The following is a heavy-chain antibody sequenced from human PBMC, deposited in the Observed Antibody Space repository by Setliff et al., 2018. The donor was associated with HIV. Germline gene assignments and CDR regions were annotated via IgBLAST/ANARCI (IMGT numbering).Heavy chain of an antibody. CDR1: GDFFSSDY. V-gene: IGHV3-7*03. D-gene: IGHD6-6*01. CDR2: IKQDGSEK. J-gene: IGHJ4*02. Sequence: ETLSLTCSVSGDFFSSDYYWGRIRQSPGKGLEWVANIKQDGSEKYYVGSVKGRFTISRDDSKSIAYLQMNSLKTEDTAVYYCTRDPSVWHDYWGQGTLVTVSS. CDR3: TRDPSVWHDY.